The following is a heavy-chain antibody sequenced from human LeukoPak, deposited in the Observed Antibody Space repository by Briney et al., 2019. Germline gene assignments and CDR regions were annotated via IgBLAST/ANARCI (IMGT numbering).Heavy chain of an antibody. Sequence: PSETLSLTCTVSGGSISSYYWSWIRQPAGKGLEWIGRIYTSGSTNYNPSLKSRVTMSVDTSKNQFSLKLSSVTAADTAVYYCARDRTDCSSTSCYVGSFDIWGQGTMVTVSS. CDR3: ARDRTDCSSTSCYVGSFDI. CDR1: GGSISSYY. D-gene: IGHD2-2*01. CDR2: IYTSGST. V-gene: IGHV4-4*07. J-gene: IGHJ3*02.